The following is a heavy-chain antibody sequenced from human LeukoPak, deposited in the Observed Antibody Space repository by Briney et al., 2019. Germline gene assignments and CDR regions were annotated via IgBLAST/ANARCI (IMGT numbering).Heavy chain of an antibody. V-gene: IGHV1-69*05. CDR1: GGTFSSYA. CDR2: IIPIFGTA. J-gene: IGHJ5*02. CDR3: ASGFRNWFDP. Sequence: ASVKVSCKASGGTFSSYAISWVRQAPGQGLEWMGGIIPIFGTANYAQKFQGRVTITTDESTSTAYMELSSLRSEDTAVYYCASGFRNWFDPWAREPWSPSPQ. D-gene: IGHD5-18*01.